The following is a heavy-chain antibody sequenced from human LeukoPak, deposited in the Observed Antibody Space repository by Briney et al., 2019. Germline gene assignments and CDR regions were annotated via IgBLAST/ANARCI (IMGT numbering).Heavy chain of an antibody. V-gene: IGHV3-23*01. J-gene: IGHJ3*02. CDR2: ISGSGGST. Sequence: RTGGSLRLSCAASGFTFSSYAMSWVRQAPGKGLEWVSAISGSGGSTYYADSVKGRFTISRDNSKNTLYLQMNSLRAEDTAVYYCAKDRNIVVVPAVPGAFDIWGQGTMVTVSS. CDR3: AKDRNIVVVPAVPGAFDI. CDR1: GFTFSSYA. D-gene: IGHD2-2*01.